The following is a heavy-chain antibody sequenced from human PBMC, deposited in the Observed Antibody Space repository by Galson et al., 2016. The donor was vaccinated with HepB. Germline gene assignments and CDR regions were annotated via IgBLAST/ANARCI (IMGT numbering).Heavy chain of an antibody. V-gene: IGHV2-5*02. CDR3: AHRYSSSSFDY. J-gene: IGHJ4*02. CDR1: GFSLNASRLD. CDR2: IYWDVDK. D-gene: IGHD6-6*01. Sequence: PALVKPTQTLTLTCPFSGFSLNASRLDVAWIRQPPGKALEWLALIYWDVDKRYSPSLKSRLTITKDTSKNQVVLTMTNMDPVDTATYYCAHRYSSSSFDYWGQGTLVTVSS.